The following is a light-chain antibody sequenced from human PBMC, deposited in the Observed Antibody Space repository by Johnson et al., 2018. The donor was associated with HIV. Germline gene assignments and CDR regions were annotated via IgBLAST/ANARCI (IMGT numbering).Light chain of an antibody. CDR1: SSNIGNKY. Sequence: QSVLTQPPSVSAAPGQKVTISCSGSSSNIGNKYVSWYQQLPGTAPKLLIYENNKRPSGIPDRFSGSNSGTSAPLGITGLQTGDESAYYSGTWDSSLSAFYVFGTGTKVTVL. V-gene: IGLV1-51*02. CDR2: ENN. CDR3: GTWDSSLSAFYV. J-gene: IGLJ1*01.